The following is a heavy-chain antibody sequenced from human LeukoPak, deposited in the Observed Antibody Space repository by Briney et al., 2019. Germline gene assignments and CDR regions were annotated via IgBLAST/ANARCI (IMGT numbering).Heavy chain of an antibody. CDR3: AGIAAVTTGNYYYYYMDV. CDR2: INHSGST. D-gene: IGHD4-17*01. V-gene: IGHV4-34*01. J-gene: IGHJ6*03. CDR1: GGSFSGYY. Sequence: SETLSLTCAVYGGSFSGYYWSWIRQPPGKGLEWIGEINHSGSTNYNPSLKSRVTISVDTSKNQFSLKLSSVTAADTAVYYCAGIAAVTTGNYYYYYMDVWGKGTTVTVSS.